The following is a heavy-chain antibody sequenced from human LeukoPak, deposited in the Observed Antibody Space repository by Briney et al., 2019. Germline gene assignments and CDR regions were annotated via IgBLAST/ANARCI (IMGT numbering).Heavy chain of an antibody. D-gene: IGHD3-3*01. V-gene: IGHV1-69*04. CDR1: GGTFSSYA. CDR3: ARDLFHDFWSGGFFDY. CDR2: IIPIFGIA. J-gene: IGHJ4*02. Sequence: SVKVSCKAPGGTFSSYAISWVRQAPGQGLEWMGRIIPIFGIANYAQKFQGRVTITADKSTSTAYMELSSLRSEDTAVYYCARDLFHDFWSGGFFDYWGQGTLVTVSS.